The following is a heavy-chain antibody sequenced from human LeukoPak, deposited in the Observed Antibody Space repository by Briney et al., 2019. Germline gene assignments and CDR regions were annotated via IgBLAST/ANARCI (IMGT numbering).Heavy chain of an antibody. CDR1: GYTFTSYY. D-gene: IGHD3-22*01. CDR3: ARDPSPDSSGYYPDDH. V-gene: IGHV1-46*01. CDR2: INPSGGST. J-gene: IGHJ4*02. Sequence: GASVKVSCKASGYTFTSYYMHWVRQAPGQGLEWMGIINPSGGSTSYAQKFQGRVTMTRDTSTSTVYMELSSLRSEDTAVYYCARDPSPDSSGYYPDDHWGQGTLVTVSS.